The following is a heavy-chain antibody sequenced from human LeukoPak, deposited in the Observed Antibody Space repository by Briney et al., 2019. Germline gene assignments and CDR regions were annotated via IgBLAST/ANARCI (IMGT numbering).Heavy chain of an antibody. CDR2: IYPADSDT. CDR3: ARRLSSWSFDY. D-gene: IGHD6-13*01. CDR1: GYSFTNYW. V-gene: IGHV5-51*01. Sequence: GESLKISCKGSGYSFTNYWIGWVRQMPGKGLEWMGIIYPADSDTRYSPSFQGQVTISADKSISTAYLQWSSLKASDTAMYYCARRLSSWSFDYWGQGTLVTVSS. J-gene: IGHJ4*02.